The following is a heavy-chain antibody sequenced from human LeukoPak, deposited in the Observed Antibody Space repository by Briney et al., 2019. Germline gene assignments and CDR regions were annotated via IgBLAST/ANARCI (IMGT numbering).Heavy chain of an antibody. D-gene: IGHD3-10*01. Sequence: PGGSLRLSCAASGFTFSGSAMHWVRQASGKGLEWVGRIRSKANSYATAYAASVKGRFTISRDDSKNTAYLQMNSLKTEDTAVYYCTRHGEDGDYYYYGMDVWGQGTTVTVSS. CDR3: TRHGEDGDYYYYGMDV. CDR1: GFTFSGSA. CDR2: IRSKANSYAT. V-gene: IGHV3-73*01. J-gene: IGHJ6*02.